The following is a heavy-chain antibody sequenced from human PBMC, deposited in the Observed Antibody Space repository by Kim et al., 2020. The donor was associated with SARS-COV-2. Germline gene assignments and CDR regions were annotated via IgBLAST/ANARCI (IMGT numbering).Heavy chain of an antibody. J-gene: IGHJ4*02. D-gene: IGHD3-16*01. V-gene: IGHV6-1*01. Sequence: YKDYAVSVKSRITINPDTSKNQFSLQLNSVTPEDTAVYYCARGSLGDFDYWGQGTLVTVSS. CDR3: ARGSLGDFDY. CDR2: YK.